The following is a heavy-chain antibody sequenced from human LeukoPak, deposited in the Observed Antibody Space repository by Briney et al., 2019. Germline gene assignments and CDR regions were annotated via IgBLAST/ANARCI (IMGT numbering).Heavy chain of an antibody. V-gene: IGHV4-38-2*01. CDR3: ARLYSGAFDI. Sequence: SSETLSLTCAVSGYSISSGYYRGWIRQPPGKGLEWIGSIYHSGSTYYNPSLKSRVTISVDTSKNQFSLKLSSVTAADTAVYYCARLYSGAFDIWGQGTMVTVSS. CDR2: IYHSGST. J-gene: IGHJ3*02. CDR1: GYSISSGYY. D-gene: IGHD2-21*01.